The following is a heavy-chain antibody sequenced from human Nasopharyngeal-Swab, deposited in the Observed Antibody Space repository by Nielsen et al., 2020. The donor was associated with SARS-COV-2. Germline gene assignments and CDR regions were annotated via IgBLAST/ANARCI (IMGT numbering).Heavy chain of an antibody. J-gene: IGHJ4*02. CDR2: IYSGGST. CDR1: GFTVSNNY. V-gene: IGHV3-53*01. Sequence: GESLKISCAASGFTVSNNYMTWVRQAPGKGLEWVSLIYSGGSTYYADSVKGRFTISRDNSKNTLYLQMNSLRAEDTAVYYCAKSGAVTTPIDYWGQGTLVTVSS. CDR3: AKSGAVTTPIDY. D-gene: IGHD4-17*01.